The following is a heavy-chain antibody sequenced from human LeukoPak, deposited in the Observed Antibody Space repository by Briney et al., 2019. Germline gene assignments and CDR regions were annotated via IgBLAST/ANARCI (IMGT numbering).Heavy chain of an antibody. Sequence: GGPLRLSCAASGFTFSTYAMNWVRQAPGKGLEWVSTIGISGSSTYYADSVRGRFTISRDNSKNTLYLQVSSLTAEDTAVYYCAKDVSTVDYYYYGRDVWGQGTTVTVSS. CDR3: AKDVSTVDYYYYGRDV. CDR2: IGISGSST. J-gene: IGHJ6*02. D-gene: IGHD4-11*01. V-gene: IGHV3-23*01. CDR1: GFTFSTYA.